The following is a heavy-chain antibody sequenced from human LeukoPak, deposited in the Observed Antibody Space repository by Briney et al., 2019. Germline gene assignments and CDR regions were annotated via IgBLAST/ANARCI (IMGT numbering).Heavy chain of an antibody. CDR2: IIPIFGTA. D-gene: IGHD6-6*01. V-gene: IGHV1-69*05. CDR3: AREHIAARRGFGY. CDR1: GGTFSSYA. J-gene: IGHJ4*02. Sequence: ASVKVSCKASGGTFSSYAISWVRQAPGQGLEWMGRIIPIFGTANYAQKFQGRVTITTDESTSTAYMELSSLRSEDTAVYYCAREHIAARRGFGYWGQGTLVTVSS.